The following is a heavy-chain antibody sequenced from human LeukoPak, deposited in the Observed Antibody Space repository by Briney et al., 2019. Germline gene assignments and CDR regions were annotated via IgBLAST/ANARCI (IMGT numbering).Heavy chain of an antibody. CDR1: GGSISSYY. D-gene: IGHD6-6*01. Sequence: SETLSLTCTVSGGSISSYYWSWIRPPPGKGLEWIGYIYYSGSTNYNPSLKSRVTISVDTSKNQFSLKLSSVTAADTAVYYCARVDPDSSSTLEVFDYWGQGTLVTVSS. CDR2: IYYSGST. V-gene: IGHV4-59*01. CDR3: ARVDPDSSSTLEVFDY. J-gene: IGHJ4*02.